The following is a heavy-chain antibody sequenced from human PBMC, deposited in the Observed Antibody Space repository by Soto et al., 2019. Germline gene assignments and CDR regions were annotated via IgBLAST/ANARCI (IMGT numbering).Heavy chain of an antibody. Sequence: EVQLVESGGGLVQPGGSLRLSCAASGFTFSTYWMSWVRQAPGKGLEWVANIKQDGSEKYYVDSVKGRFTISRDNAKNSLYLQMNSLIAEDTAVYYCFKNWNYNYFDPWGQGTLVTVSS. J-gene: IGHJ5*02. V-gene: IGHV3-7*01. CDR2: IKQDGSEK. CDR3: FKNWNYNYFDP. D-gene: IGHD1-7*01. CDR1: GFTFSTYW.